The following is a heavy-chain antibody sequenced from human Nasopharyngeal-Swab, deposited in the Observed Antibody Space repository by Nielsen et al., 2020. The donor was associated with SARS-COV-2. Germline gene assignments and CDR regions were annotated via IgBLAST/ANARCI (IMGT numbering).Heavy chain of an antibody. Sequence: GGSLRLSCAASGFSFSSYDMSWVRQAPGKGLEWVSGISGIDGSTYNADSVKGRFTISRDSSKNTLYLQMSSLRAEDTAVYYCAKGRYYYDTSGHLLFDYWGQGTLVTVSS. CDR2: ISGIDGST. J-gene: IGHJ4*02. CDR3: AKGRYYYDTSGHLLFDY. V-gene: IGHV3-23*01. D-gene: IGHD3-22*01. CDR1: GFSFSSYD.